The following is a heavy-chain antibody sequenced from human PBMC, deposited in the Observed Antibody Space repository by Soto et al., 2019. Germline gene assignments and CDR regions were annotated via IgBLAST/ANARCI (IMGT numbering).Heavy chain of an antibody. CDR3: ASLIAAAGYYYYNCREG. CDR2: IYSGGST. D-gene: IGHD6-13*01. Sequence: PSETLSLTCSASGGCISSSSYYWFCFRQPTGKGLERIGCIYSGGSTYYNPSLKSRVTISVDTSKNQFYLKLSSVSAAGTASYYCASLIAAAGYYYYNCREGWQRRTTVAV. J-gene: IGHJ6*03. V-gene: IGHV4-39*01. CDR1: GGCISSSSYY.